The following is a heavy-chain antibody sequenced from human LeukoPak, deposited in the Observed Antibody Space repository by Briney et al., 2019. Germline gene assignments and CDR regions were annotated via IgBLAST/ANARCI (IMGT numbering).Heavy chain of an antibody. CDR2: INHSGST. V-gene: IGHV4-34*01. CDR3: ARGAYDFWSGYGPYFDY. J-gene: IGHJ4*02. CDR1: GGSFSGYY. D-gene: IGHD3-3*01. Sequence: SETLSLTCAVYGGSFSGYYWSWIRHPPGKGLEWIGEINHSGSTNYNPSLKSRVTISVDTSKNQFSLKLSSVTAADTAVYYCARGAYDFWSGYGPYFDYWGQGTLVTVSS.